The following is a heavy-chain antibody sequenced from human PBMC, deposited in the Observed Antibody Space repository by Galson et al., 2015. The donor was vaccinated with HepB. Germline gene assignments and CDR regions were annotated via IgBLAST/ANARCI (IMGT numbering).Heavy chain of an antibody. J-gene: IGHJ3*02. CDR3: AREVEDAFDI. V-gene: IGHV6-1*01. CDR1: GDSVSTHSAA. CDR2: TYYRSKWYN. Sequence: CAISGDSVSTHSAAWNWIRQSPSRGLEWLTRTYYRSKWYNGYAVSVKSRITINPDTSKNHLSLHLNSVTPEDTAVYYCAREVEDAFDIWGQGTMVTVSS.